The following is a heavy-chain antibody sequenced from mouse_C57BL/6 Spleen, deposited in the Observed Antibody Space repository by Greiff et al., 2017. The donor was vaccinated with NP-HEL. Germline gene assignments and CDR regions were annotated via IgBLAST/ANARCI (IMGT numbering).Heavy chain of an antibody. Sequence: VQLHQPGAELVKPGASVKLSCKPSGYTFTSYWMHWVKQRPGRGLEWIGRIDPNSGGTKYNEKFKSKATLTVDKPSSTAYMQLSSLTSEDSAVYYCARWSAWFAYWGQGTLVTVSA. CDR1: GYTFTSYW. J-gene: IGHJ3*01. CDR2: IDPNSGGT. V-gene: IGHV1-72*01. CDR3: ARWSAWFAY.